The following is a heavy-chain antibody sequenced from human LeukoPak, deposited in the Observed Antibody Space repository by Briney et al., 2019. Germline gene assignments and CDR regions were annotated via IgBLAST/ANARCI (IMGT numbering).Heavy chain of an antibody. J-gene: IGHJ1*01. CDR3: ARDARIAVAGTGYFQH. V-gene: IGHV3-21*01. CDR2: ISSSSSYI. D-gene: IGHD6-19*01. CDR1: GFTFSSYS. Sequence: GGSLRLSCAASGFTFSSYSMNWVRQAPGKGLEWVSSISSSSSYIYYADSVKGRFTISRDNAKNSLSLQMNSLRAEDTAVYYGARDARIAVAGTGYFQHWGQGTLVTVSS.